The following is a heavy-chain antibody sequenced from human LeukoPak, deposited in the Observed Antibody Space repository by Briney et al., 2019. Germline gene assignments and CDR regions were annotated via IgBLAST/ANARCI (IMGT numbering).Heavy chain of an antibody. J-gene: IGHJ4*02. Sequence: PGGSLRLSCAASGFTFSSYAMHWVRQAPGKGLEYVSAISSNGGSTCYANSVKGRFTISRDNSKNTLYLQMGSLRAEDMAVYYCARDEGFGVFDYWGQGTPVTVSS. CDR3: ARDEGFGVFDY. CDR1: GFTFSSYA. V-gene: IGHV3-64*01. D-gene: IGHD3-10*01. CDR2: ISSNGGST.